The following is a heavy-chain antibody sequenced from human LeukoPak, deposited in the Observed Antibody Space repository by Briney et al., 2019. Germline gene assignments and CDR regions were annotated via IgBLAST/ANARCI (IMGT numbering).Heavy chain of an antibody. D-gene: IGHD6-13*01. CDR3: ARPRSIAAVGAFGI. Sequence: GSLRLSCAASGFTFSSYSMNWVRQHPGKGLEWIGEINHSGSTNYNPSLKSRVTISVDTSKNQFSLKLSSVTAADTAVYYCARPRSIAAVGAFGIWGQGTMVTVSS. V-gene: IGHV4-34*01. CDR2: INHSGST. CDR1: GFTFSSYS. J-gene: IGHJ3*02.